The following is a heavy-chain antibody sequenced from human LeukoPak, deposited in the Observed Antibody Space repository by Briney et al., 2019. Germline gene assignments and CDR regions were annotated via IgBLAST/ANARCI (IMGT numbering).Heavy chain of an antibody. J-gene: IGHJ4*02. D-gene: IGHD1-26*01. CDR3: ARGGAGATTGPYDY. CDR2: INYDGST. V-gene: IGHV4-34*01. Sequence: SETLSLTCAVSGESFSGFYWSWIRQSPGKGLEWIAEINYDGSTNHNPSLKSRVTISADTSKRQFSLKLTSLTAADTAVYYCARGGAGATTGPYDYWGQGTLVTVSS. CDR1: GESFSGFY.